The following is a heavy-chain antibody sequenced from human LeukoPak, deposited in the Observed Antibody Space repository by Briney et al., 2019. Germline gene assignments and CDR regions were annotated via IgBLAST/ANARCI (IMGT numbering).Heavy chain of an antibody. CDR2: ISSSDSPI. CDR3: ARCEWHYYHYYMDV. Sequence: GGSLRLSGAASGLTFGDTYMSWIRQPPGKGLEWVSYISSSDSPIYYADSVKGLFTISRDNAKNSLFLQMNSLGAEDTAVYYCARCEWHYYHYYMDVWGKGTTVTVSS. CDR1: GLTFGDTY. V-gene: IGHV3-11*04. D-gene: IGHD3-3*01. J-gene: IGHJ6*03.